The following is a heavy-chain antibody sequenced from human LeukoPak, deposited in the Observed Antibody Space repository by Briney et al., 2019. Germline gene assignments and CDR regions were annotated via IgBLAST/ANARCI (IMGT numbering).Heavy chain of an antibody. V-gene: IGHV4-28*01. CDR2: IYYSGST. D-gene: IGHD3-22*01. CDR1: GYSISSSNW. CDR3: GRTYYYDSSGYYLPRAFDI. J-gene: IGHJ3*02. Sequence: PSDTLSLTCAVSGYSISSSNWWGWIRQPPGKGLEWIGYIYYSGSTYYNPSLKSRVTMSVDTPKNQFSLELSSVTAVDTAVYYCGRTYYYDSSGYYLPRAFDIWGQGKMVTVSS.